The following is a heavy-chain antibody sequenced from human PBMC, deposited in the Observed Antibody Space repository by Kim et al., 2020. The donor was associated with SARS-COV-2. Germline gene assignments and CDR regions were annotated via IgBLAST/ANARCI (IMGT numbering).Heavy chain of an antibody. D-gene: IGHD1-1*01. CDR3: ARERTGTTWDY. V-gene: IGHV3-23*01. CDR2: ITDSGGST. J-gene: IGHJ4*02. Sequence: GGSLRLSCAASGFTFSSYAMSWVRQAPGKGLEWVSAITDSGGSTHYAESVKGRFTISRDNSKNTLYLQMNSLRAEDTAVYFCARERTGTTWDYWGQGTLVTVSS. CDR1: GFTFSSYA.